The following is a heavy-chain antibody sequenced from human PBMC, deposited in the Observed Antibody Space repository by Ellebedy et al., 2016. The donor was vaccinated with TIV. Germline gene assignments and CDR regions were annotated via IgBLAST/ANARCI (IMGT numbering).Heavy chain of an antibody. D-gene: IGHD6-19*01. CDR1: GGSISSSSYY. V-gene: IGHV4-30-4*08. Sequence: SETLSLXXTVSGGSISSSSYYWGWIRQPPGKGLEWIGYIYYSGSTYYNPSLKSRVTISVDTSKNQFSLKLSSVTAADTAVFYCARDLIAVASGMDVWGQGTTVTVSS. J-gene: IGHJ6*02. CDR3: ARDLIAVASGMDV. CDR2: IYYSGST.